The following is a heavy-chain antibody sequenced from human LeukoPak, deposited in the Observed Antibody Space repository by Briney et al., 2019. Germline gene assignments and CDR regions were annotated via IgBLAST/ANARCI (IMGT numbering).Heavy chain of an antibody. CDR2: IYYSGNT. CDR1: GGSISGYY. D-gene: IGHD3-10*01. Sequence: SETLSLTCTVSGGSISGYYWSWIRQPPGKGLEWIGSIYYSGNTYYNASLKSRVTISVDTSKNQFSLKLSSVTAADTAVYYCARQTGSGLFTLPGGQGTLVTVSS. J-gene: IGHJ4*02. V-gene: IGHV4-59*05. CDR3: ARQTGSGLFTLP.